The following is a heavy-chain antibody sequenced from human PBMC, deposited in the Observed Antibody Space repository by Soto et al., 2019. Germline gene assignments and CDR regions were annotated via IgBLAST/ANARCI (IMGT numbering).Heavy chain of an antibody. CDR1: GGTFGNLG. V-gene: IGHV1-69*01. J-gene: IGHJ5*01. CDR2: TIPIFDTP. CDR3: AREREDGSGTKYNWFDS. Sequence: QMQLVQSGAEVKKPGSSVKISCKASGGTFGNLGISWLRQAPGQGLEWMGGTIPIFDTPHYAEKFRDRVTITADATTTAYVELTRLPSADTATYYCAREREDGSGTKYNWFDSWGQGTLVTVSS. D-gene: IGHD3-10*01.